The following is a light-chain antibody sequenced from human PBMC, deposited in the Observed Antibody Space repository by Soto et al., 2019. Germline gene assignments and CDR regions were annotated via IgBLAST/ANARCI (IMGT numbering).Light chain of an antibody. Sequence: QLVLTQPPSASGTPGQRVTISCSGGSSNIGRATVDWYQQVPGTAPKLLIYSTNRRPSGVPDRFSGSKSGTSASLAISGLQSEDEANYYCATWDDSLSGHWVFGGGTKLTVL. J-gene: IGLJ3*02. CDR2: STN. CDR3: ATWDDSLSGHWV. V-gene: IGLV1-44*01. CDR1: SSNIGRAT.